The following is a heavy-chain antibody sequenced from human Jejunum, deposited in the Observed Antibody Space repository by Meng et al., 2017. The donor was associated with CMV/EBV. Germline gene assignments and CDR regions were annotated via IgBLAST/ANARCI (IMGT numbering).Heavy chain of an antibody. CDR3: ASPPPIGAALDY. V-gene: IGHV3-66*01. CDR2: IYSGGGT. Sequence: VMLVGSGGGLVQPGGSLRLSCAASGFSVSSNFMSWVRQAPGKGLEWVSIIYSGGGTDYADSVKGRFTISRDNSKNTLYLQMNSLGAEDTAVYYCASPPPIGAALDYWGQGTLVTVSS. J-gene: IGHJ4*02. CDR1: GFSVSSNF. D-gene: IGHD6-6*01.